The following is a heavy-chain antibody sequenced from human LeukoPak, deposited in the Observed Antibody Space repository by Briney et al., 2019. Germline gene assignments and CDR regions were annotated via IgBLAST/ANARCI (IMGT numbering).Heavy chain of an antibody. CDR1: GYTFTSYG. V-gene: IGHV1-18*01. D-gene: IGHD3-22*01. Sequence: ASVKVSCKASGYTFTSYGISWVRQAPGQGLEWMGWISAYNGNTNYAQKLQGRVTMTTDTSTSTAYMELRSLRSDDTAVYYCARDVDSSGYYYVVSSYFDYWGQGTLVTVSS. J-gene: IGHJ4*02. CDR3: ARDVDSSGYYYVVSSYFDY. CDR2: ISAYNGNT.